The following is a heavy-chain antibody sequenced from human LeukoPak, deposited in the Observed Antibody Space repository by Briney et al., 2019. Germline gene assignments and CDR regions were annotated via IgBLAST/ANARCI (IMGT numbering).Heavy chain of an antibody. J-gene: IGHJ4*02. Sequence: ASLKVSCKASGYNFPNYGINWVRQAPGQGLEWMGWINPNSGGTNYAQKFQGRVTMTRDTSISTAYMELSRLRSEDTAVYYCASGRTDIVVVPATLRNYYFDYWGQGTLVTVSS. D-gene: IGHD2-2*01. V-gene: IGHV1-2*02. CDR2: INPNSGGT. CDR1: GYNFPNYG. CDR3: ASGRTDIVVVPATLRNYYFDY.